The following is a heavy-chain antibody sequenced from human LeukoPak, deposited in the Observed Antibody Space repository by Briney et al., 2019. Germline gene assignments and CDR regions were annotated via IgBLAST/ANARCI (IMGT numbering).Heavy chain of an antibody. CDR3: ARVFCSGGSCYSLWD. V-gene: IGHV4-39*07. D-gene: IGHD2-15*01. CDR2: IYYSGST. CDR1: GGSISSSSYY. Sequence: SETLSLTCTVSGGSISSSSYYWGWIRQPPGKGLEWIGSIYYSGSTYYNPSLKSRVTISVDTSKNQFSLKLSSVTATDTAVYYCARVFCSGGSCYSLWDWGQGTLVTVSS. J-gene: IGHJ4*02.